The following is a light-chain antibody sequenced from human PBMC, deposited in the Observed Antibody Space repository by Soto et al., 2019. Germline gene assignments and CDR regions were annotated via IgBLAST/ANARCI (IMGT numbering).Light chain of an antibody. CDR3: ASFRSGTILV. CDR1: RSDIGDSNF. Sequence: QSALTQPASVSGSPGQSVTISCTGPRSDIGDSNFISWYQHSPSKAPRLLICEVNNRPSGVSRRFSGSKAGNTASLTISGLLEDDEADYFCASFRSGTILVFGSGTKLTVL. CDR2: EVN. V-gene: IGLV2-14*01. J-gene: IGLJ1*01.